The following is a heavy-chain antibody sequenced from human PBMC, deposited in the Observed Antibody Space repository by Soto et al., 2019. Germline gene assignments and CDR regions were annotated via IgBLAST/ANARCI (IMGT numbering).Heavy chain of an antibody. V-gene: IGHV1-3*01. J-gene: IGHJ5*02. Sequence: ASVKVSCKASGYTFTSYAMHWVRQAPGQRLEWMGWINAGNGNTKYSQKFQGRVTITRDTSASTAYMELSSLRSEDTAVYYCARAYSGYDANWFDPWGQGTLVTVSS. CDR2: INAGNGNT. CDR1: GYTFTSYA. D-gene: IGHD5-12*01. CDR3: ARAYSGYDANWFDP.